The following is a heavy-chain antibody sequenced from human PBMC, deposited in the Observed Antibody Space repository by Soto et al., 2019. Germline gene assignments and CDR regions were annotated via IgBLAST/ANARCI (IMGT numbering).Heavy chain of an antibody. J-gene: IGHJ6*02. Sequence: PGGSLRLSCAASGFTFSTYAMNWVRQAPGKGLEWVSAISGGGGSTYYADSVKGRVTISRDNSKNTLYLQMNSLRAEDTAVYYCAKVSLGALTFTDYYYYGLAVWGQGTTVTVSS. D-gene: IGHD1-26*01. CDR2: ISGGGGST. V-gene: IGHV3-23*01. CDR1: GFTFSTYA. CDR3: AKVSLGALTFTDYYYYGLAV.